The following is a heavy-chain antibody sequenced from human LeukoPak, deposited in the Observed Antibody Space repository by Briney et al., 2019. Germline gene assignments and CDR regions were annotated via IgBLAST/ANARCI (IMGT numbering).Heavy chain of an antibody. CDR2: INPNSGGT. J-gene: IGHJ4*02. CDR3: ARVLSTEDSTIDY. Sequence: ASVTVSCKASGYSFTSHYMHWVRQAPGQGLEWMGWINPNSGGTNYAQKFQGRVTMTRDTSISTAYMELSRLRSDDTAVYYCARVLSTEDSTIDYWGQGTLVTVSS. D-gene: IGHD5/OR15-5a*01. CDR1: GYSFTSHY. V-gene: IGHV1-2*02.